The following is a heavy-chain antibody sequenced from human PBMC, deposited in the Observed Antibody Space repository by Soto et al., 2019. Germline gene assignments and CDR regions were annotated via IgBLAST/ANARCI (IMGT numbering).Heavy chain of an antibody. D-gene: IGHD3-3*01. CDR3: ARQYYDFWSGYPTPIPVSYYYYYGMDV. V-gene: IGHV1-69*06. CDR2: IIPIFGTA. Sequence: QVQLVQSGAEVKKPGSSVKVSCKASGGTFSSYAISWVRQAPGQGLEWMGGIIPIFGTANNAQKFQGRVTITEDKSTSTAYMGLISLRSEDTAVYYCARQYYDFWSGYPTPIPVSYYYYYGMDVWGQGTTVTVSS. J-gene: IGHJ6*02. CDR1: GGTFSSYA.